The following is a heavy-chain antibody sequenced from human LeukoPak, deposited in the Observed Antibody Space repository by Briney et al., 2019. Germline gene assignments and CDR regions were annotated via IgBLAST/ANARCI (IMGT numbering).Heavy chain of an antibody. Sequence: ASVKVSCKASGYTFTSYGISWVRQAPGQGLEWLGWISGYNGNTNYAQKLQGRVTMTTDTSTTSTAYMELRSLRSDDTAVYYCARDPRAYYYGSGRRSLDFWGQGTLVTVSS. CDR1: GYTFTSYG. D-gene: IGHD3-10*01. V-gene: IGHV1-18*01. J-gene: IGHJ4*02. CDR2: ISGYNGNT. CDR3: ARDPRAYYYGSGRRSLDF.